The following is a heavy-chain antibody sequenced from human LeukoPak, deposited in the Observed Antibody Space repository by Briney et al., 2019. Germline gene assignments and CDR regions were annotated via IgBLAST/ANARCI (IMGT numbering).Heavy chain of an antibody. V-gene: IGHV3-7*01. CDR2: INQDGSKE. J-gene: IGHJ5*02. CDR1: GFIFSNYW. CDR3: VRDGGVSGYDLLDH. D-gene: IGHD5-12*01. Sequence: GGSLGLSCTASGFIFSNYWMTWVRQAPGKGLEWVAQINQDGSKEYYIDSVKARFSISRDNARNSLSLQMNSLRAEDTAVYYCVRDGGVSGYDLLDHWGQGTLVTVSS.